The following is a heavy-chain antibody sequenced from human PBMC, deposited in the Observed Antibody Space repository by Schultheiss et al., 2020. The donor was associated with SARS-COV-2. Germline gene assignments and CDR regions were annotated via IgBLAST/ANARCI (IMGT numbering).Heavy chain of an antibody. V-gene: IGHV3-7*01. Sequence: GGSLRLSCVDSGFSFSTYWMTWVRQAPGKGLASVANIKGDSSEIFHVDSVRGRFTISRDNAQNSLYLQMHSLRAEDTGVYYCARGVYCSGATCYPTRYGMDVWGQGTTVTVSS. CDR1: GFSFSTYW. CDR3: ARGVYCSGATCYPTRYGMDV. J-gene: IGHJ6*02. CDR2: IKGDSSEI. D-gene: IGHD2-2*01.